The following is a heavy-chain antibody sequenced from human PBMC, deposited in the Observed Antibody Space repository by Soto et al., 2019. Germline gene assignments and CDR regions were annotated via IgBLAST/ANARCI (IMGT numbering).Heavy chain of an antibody. CDR3: ARELSSGWYEGVDY. J-gene: IGHJ4*02. V-gene: IGHV3-33*01. CDR1: GFTFSSYG. Sequence: GGSLRLSCAASGFTFSSYGMHWVRQAPGKGLEWVAVIWYDGSNKYYADSVKGRFTISRDNSKNTLYLQMNSLRAEDTAVYYCARELSSGWYEGVDYWGQGTLVTVSS. CDR2: IWYDGSNK. D-gene: IGHD6-19*01.